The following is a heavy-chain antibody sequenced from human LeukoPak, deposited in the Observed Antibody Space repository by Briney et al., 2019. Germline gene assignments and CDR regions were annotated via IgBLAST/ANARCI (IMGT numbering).Heavy chain of an antibody. V-gene: IGHV3-23*01. D-gene: IGHD2-21*02. J-gene: IGHJ2*01. CDR2: ISESGNYT. CDR3: TKHGVTSLFYFDF. Sequence: GGSLRLSCAASGFSFTTYIMRWVRQAPGKGLEWVSVISESGNYTQFADSVKGRFTISRDNSKSTLYLRLNSVRAEDTAVYHCTKHGVTSLFYFDFWGRGTLVTVSS. CDR1: GFSFTTYI.